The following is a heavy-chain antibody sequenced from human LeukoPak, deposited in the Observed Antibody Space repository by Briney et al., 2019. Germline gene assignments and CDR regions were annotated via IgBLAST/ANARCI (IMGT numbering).Heavy chain of an antibody. CDR2: MNPNSGNT. CDR1: GGTFSSYA. CDR3: ARGPHGGSYYPYYFDY. Sequence: ASVKVSCKASGGTFSSYAINWVRQATGQGLEWMGWMNPNSGNTGYAQKFQGRVTMTRNTSISTAYMELSSLRSEDTAVYYCARGPHGGSYYPYYFDYWGQGTLVTVSS. J-gene: IGHJ4*02. V-gene: IGHV1-8*02. D-gene: IGHD1-26*01.